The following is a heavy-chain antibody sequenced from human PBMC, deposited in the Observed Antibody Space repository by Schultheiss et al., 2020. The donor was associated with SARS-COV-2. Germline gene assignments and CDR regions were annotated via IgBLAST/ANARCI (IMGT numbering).Heavy chain of an antibody. CDR3: ARDGRGLTTVTTGWFDP. J-gene: IGHJ5*02. V-gene: IGHV6-1*01. D-gene: IGHD4-17*01. CDR1: GDSVSSKSAA. CDR2: TYYRSKWYN. Sequence: SETLSLTCAISGDSVSSKSAAWNWIRQSPSRGLEWLGRTYYRSKWYNDYAVSVKSRITINPDTSKNQFSLKLSSVTAADTAVYYCARDGRGLTTVTTGWFDPWGQGTLVTVSS.